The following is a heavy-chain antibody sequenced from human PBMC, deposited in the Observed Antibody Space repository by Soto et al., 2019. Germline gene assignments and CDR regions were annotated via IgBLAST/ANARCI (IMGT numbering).Heavy chain of an antibody. CDR2: IYYSGST. V-gene: IGHV4-59*01. J-gene: IGHJ2*01. Sequence: QVQLQESGPGLVKPSETLSLTCTVSGGSISSYYWSWIRQPPGKGLEWIGYIYYSGSTNYNPSLKSRVTISVDTSKNQFSLKLSSVTAADTAVYYCARVGDPIRAWYFDLWGRGTLVTVSS. CDR1: GGSISSYY. CDR3: ARVGDPIRAWYFDL. D-gene: IGHD2-21*02.